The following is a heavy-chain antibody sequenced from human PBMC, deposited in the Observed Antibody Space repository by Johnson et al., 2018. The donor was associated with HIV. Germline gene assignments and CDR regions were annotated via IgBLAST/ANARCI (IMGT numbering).Heavy chain of an antibody. J-gene: IGHJ3*01. CDR3: AKDGGRWSYSFDV. V-gene: IGHV3-30*04. D-gene: IGHD3-16*01. Sequence: VQVLESGGGVVQPGRSLGLSCTASGFTFSRNAMHWVRQPPGKGLEWVAVISFDGTNKHYGDSVRGRFTISRDNSKNTLSLQMNSLTTEDTALYYCAKDGGRWSYSFDVWGQGTMVSVSS. CDR1: GFTFSRNA. CDR2: ISFDGTNK.